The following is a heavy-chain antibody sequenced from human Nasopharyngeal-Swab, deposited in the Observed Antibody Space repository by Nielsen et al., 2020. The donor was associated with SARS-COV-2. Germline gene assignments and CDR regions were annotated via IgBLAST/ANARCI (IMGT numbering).Heavy chain of an antibody. CDR2: ISGGGENT. V-gene: IGHV3-23*01. CDR1: GFTFRSYG. J-gene: IGHJ4*02. Sequence: GESLKISCAASGFTFRSYGMTWVRQAPGKGLEWVSAISGGGENTHYADSVEGRITISRDNTKNTLFLQMNSLRAEDTAVYYCAREPYYYDSSGSKPSDYWGQGTLVTVSS. D-gene: IGHD3-22*01. CDR3: AREPYYYDSSGSKPSDY.